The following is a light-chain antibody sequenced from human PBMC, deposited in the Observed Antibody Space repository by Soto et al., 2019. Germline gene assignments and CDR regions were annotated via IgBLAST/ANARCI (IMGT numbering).Light chain of an antibody. V-gene: IGLV2-23*02. CDR1: SSDVGAYKY. CDR3: SSYAGGNTFV. CDR2: EVR. J-gene: IGLJ1*01. Sequence: QSVLTQPASVSGSPGQSITISCTGTSSDVGAYKYVSWYQQRPGKAPKLMIYEVRNRPSGVSNRFSGSKSGNTASLTISGLQADDEADYYCSSYAGGNTFVFGSGTKLTVL.